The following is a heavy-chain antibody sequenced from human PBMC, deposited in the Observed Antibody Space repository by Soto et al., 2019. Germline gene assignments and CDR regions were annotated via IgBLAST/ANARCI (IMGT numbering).Heavy chain of an antibody. V-gene: IGHV5-51*01. CDR3: ARPEMTGLDN. Sequence: GESLKISCRGSGYTFATHWIAWVRQMPGKGLEWMGIIYPGDSDTRYSPSFQGQVTISADKSFRTAYLQWSSLKASDTAIYFCARPEMTGLDNWGQGTTVTVSS. D-gene: IGHD3-9*01. CDR1: GYTFATHW. CDR2: IYPGDSDT. J-gene: IGHJ4*02.